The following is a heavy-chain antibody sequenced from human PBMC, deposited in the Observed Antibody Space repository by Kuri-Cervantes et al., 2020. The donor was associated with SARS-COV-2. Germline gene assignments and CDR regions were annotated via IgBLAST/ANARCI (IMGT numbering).Heavy chain of an antibody. CDR3: ARAPIKNPSNWNLDD. J-gene: IGHJ4*02. D-gene: IGHD1-7*01. Sequence: ASVKVSCKASGYTFTSYGISWVRQAPGQRLEWMGWSNAGNGNTKYSQEFQGRVTITRDTSASTAYMELRSLRSDDTAVYYCARAPIKNPSNWNLDDWGQGTLVTVSS. CDR2: SNAGNGNT. CDR1: GYTFTSYG. V-gene: IGHV1-18*01.